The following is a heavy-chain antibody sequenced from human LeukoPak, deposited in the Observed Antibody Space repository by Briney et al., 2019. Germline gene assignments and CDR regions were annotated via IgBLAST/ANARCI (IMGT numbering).Heavy chain of an antibody. CDR3: ARDPIVGATTSIY. CDR2: IYSSGST. V-gene: IGHV4-61*02. J-gene: IGHJ4*02. Sequence: SETLSLTCTVSGGSISSGSYYWSWIRQPAGKGLEWIGRIYSSGSTNYNPSLKSRVTISVDTSKNQFSLKLSSVTAADTAVYYCARDPIVGATTSIYWGQGTLVTVSS. CDR1: GGSISSGSYY. D-gene: IGHD1-26*01.